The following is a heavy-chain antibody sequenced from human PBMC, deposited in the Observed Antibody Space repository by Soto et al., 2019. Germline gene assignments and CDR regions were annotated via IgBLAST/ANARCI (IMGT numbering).Heavy chain of an antibody. D-gene: IGHD3-3*01. CDR1: GGSISSSSYY. Sequence: SETLSLTCTVSGGSISSSSYYWGWIRQPPGKGLEWIGSIYYSGSTYYNPSLKSRVTISVDTSKNQFSLKLSSVTAADTAVYYCASYYDFCSGYYSSPHPHFDYWSQRNLVPVSS. J-gene: IGHJ4*02. CDR3: ASYYDFCSGYYSSPHPHFDY. CDR2: IYYSGST. V-gene: IGHV4-39*01.